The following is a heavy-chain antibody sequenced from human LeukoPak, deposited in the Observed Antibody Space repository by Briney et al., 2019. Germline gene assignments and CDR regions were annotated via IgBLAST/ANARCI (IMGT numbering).Heavy chain of an antibody. CDR3: AREGLCSSTSCHPFDY. CDR1: GGSFSGYY. V-gene: IGHV4-34*01. J-gene: IGHJ4*02. Sequence: SETLSLTCAVYGGSFSGYYWSWIRQPPGKGLEWIGEINHSGSTNYNPSLKSRVTISVDTSKTQFSLKLSSVAAADTAVYYCAREGLCSSTSCHPFDYWGQGTLVTVSS. CDR2: INHSGST. D-gene: IGHD2-2*01.